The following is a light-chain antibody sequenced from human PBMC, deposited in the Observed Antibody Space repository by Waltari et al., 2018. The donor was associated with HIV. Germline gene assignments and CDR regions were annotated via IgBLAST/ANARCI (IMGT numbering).Light chain of an antibody. CDR2: ETS. CDR1: QRVGRL. Sequence: EIVLTQSPATLSVSPGDTAILSCRASQRVGRLLAWYQQKSEQPPRLLLYETSTRAAGTPGRFNGSGSGTDFALTITDVEPADVAVYYCQQRESWPPVTFGGGTRV. CDR3: QQRESWPPVT. V-gene: IGKV3-11*01. J-gene: IGKJ4*01.